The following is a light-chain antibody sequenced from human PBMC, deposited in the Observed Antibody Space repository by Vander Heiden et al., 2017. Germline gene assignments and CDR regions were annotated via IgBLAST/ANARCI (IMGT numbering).Light chain of an antibody. CDR1: QSISSY. Sequence: DIQITQSPSSLSASVGDRVTITCRASQSISSYLNWYQQKPGKAPKLLIYAASSLQSGVPSSISGSGSGTDFTLTISRPQPEDFATYYCQQSYSTPRTFGQGTKVEIK. V-gene: IGKV1-39*01. CDR2: AAS. J-gene: IGKJ1*01. CDR3: QQSYSTPRT.